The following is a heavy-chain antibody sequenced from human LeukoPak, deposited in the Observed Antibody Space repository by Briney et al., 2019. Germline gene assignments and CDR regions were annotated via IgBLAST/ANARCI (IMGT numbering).Heavy chain of an antibody. D-gene: IGHD3-22*01. V-gene: IGHV1-69*05. CDR1: GDTFSSYV. Sequence: ASVKVSCKASGDTFSSYVISWVRQAPGQGLEWMGGIIPIFGTANYAQKFQGRVTITTDESKSTAYMELTSLRSEDTAVYYCARDPGDSSGYYSSRNYYFDSWGQGTLVTVSS. CDR3: ARDPGDSSGYYSSRNYYFDS. J-gene: IGHJ4*02. CDR2: IIPIFGTA.